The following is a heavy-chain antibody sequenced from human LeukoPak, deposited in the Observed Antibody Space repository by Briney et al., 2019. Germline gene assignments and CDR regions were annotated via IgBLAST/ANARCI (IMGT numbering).Heavy chain of an antibody. CDR1: GFRFNTFW. V-gene: IGHV3-48*01. D-gene: IGHD3-22*01. CDR2: IGSSSSTI. J-gene: IGHJ3*02. Sequence: GGSLRLSCAASGFRFNTFWMSWVRQAPGKGLEWVSYIGSSSSTIYYADSVKGRFTISRDNAKNVLYLQMNSLRAEDTAVYYCVRDHHRRLYDSQARDTFDIWGQGSMVTVSS. CDR3: VRDHHRRLYDSQARDTFDI.